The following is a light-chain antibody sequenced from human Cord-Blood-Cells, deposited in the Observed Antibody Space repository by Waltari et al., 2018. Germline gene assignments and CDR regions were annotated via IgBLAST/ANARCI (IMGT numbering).Light chain of an antibody. Sequence: QSVLTQPPSASGTPGQRVTISSGSSSNIGSNTVNCYQQLPGTAPKLLIYSNNQRPSGVPDRFSGSKSGTSASLAISGLQSEDEADYYCAAWDDSLNGWVFGGGTKLTVL. CDR1: SSNIGSNT. V-gene: IGLV1-44*01. CDR3: AAWDDSLNGWV. J-gene: IGLJ3*02. CDR2: SNN.